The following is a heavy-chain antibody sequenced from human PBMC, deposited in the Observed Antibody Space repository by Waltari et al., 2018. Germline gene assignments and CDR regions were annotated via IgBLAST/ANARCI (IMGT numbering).Heavy chain of an antibody. CDR1: GGSISSYY. V-gene: IGHV4-59*01. Sequence: QVQLQESGPGLVKPSETLSLTCTVSGGSISSYYWSWIRQPPGKGLEWIGYIYYSGSTNYNPSLKRRVTISVDTSKNQFSLKLSSVTAADTAVYYCARDLRAVAGIGPTGYWGQGTLVTVSS. CDR3: ARDLRAVAGIGPTGY. CDR2: IYYSGST. D-gene: IGHD6-19*01. J-gene: IGHJ4*02.